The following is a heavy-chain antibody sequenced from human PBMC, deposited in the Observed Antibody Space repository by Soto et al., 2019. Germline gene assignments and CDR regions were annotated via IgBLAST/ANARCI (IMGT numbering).Heavy chain of an antibody. CDR1: GFTFSDHY. CDR3: VRSGDNYNLLDY. J-gene: IGHJ4*02. Sequence: GGSLRLSCAASGFTFSDHYMSWIRQTPGKGLEWIGYSSNSGSFTRYADSVKGRFSISRDNAKNSLYLQINSLRGDDTAIYYCVRSGDNYNLLDYWGQGTPVTVSS. CDR2: SSNSGSFT. V-gene: IGHV3-11*06. D-gene: IGHD1-1*01.